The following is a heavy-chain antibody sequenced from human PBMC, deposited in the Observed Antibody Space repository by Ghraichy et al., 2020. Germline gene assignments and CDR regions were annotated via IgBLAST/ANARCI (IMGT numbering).Heavy chain of an antibody. D-gene: IGHD2-15*01. CDR1: GFTFSSYA. CDR2: ISYDGSNK. J-gene: IGHJ4*02. CDR3: ARDLEREDICSGGSCYPNAPDY. Sequence: SCAASGFTFSSYAMHWVRQAPGKGLEWVAVISYDGSNKYYADSVKGRFTISRDNSKNTLYLQMNSLRAEDTAVYYCARDLEREDICSGGSCYPNAPDYWGQGTLVTVSS. V-gene: IGHV3-30*04.